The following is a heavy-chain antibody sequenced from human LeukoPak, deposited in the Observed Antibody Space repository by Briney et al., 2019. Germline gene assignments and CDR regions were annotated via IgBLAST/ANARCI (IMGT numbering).Heavy chain of an antibody. D-gene: IGHD2-2*03. CDR3: AKNPVGYCSSTSCYLWYFDL. J-gene: IGHJ2*01. V-gene: IGHV3-23*01. Sequence: GGSLRLSCAASGFTFSSYAMSWVRQAPGKGLEWVSAISGSGGSTYYADSVKGRFTISRDNSKNTLYLQMSSLRAEDTAVYYCAKNPVGYCSSTSCYLWYFDLWGRGTLVTVSS. CDR1: GFTFSSYA. CDR2: ISGSGGST.